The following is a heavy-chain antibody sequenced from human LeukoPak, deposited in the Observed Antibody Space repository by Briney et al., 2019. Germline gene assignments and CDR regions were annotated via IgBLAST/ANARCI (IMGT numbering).Heavy chain of an antibody. V-gene: IGHV4-34*01. J-gene: IGHJ4*02. CDR2: ITHSGST. CDR1: GGSFSGYY. D-gene: IGHD4-17*01. CDR3: AGQGASGDLFDY. Sequence: PSETLSLTCAVYGGSFSGYYWNWIRQPPGKGLEWIGEITHSGSTNYNPSLKSRVTISVDTSKNQFSLKLSSVTAADTAVYYCAGQGASGDLFDYWGQGTLVTVSS.